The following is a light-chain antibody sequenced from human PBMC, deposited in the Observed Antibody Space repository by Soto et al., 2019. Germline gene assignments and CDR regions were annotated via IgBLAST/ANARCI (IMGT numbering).Light chain of an antibody. CDR3: GSWDSSLSVVL. Sequence: QSVLTLPPSVSAAPGQKVTISCSGSSSNIGSNYVSWYQQIPGTAPKLLIYDTNKRPSGIPDRFSGSKSGTSATLGITGLQTGDEANYYCGSWDSSLSVVLFAAGTKLTVL. CDR2: DTN. V-gene: IGLV1-51*01. J-gene: IGLJ2*01. CDR1: SSNIGSNY.